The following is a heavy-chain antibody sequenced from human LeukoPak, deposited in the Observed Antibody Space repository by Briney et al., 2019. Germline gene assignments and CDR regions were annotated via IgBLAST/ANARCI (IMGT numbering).Heavy chain of an antibody. V-gene: IGHV1-18*01. CDR2: ISAYNGNT. CDR1: GYTFTSYG. D-gene: IGHD3-3*01. CDR3: ARVGFWSGYYGGWYFDY. J-gene: IGHJ4*02. Sequence: ASVKVSCKASGYTFTSYGISWVRQAPGQGLEWMGWISAYNGNTNYAQKLQGRVTMTTDTSTSTAYMELRSLRSDDTAVYYCARVGFWSGYYGGWYFDYWGQGTLVTVSS.